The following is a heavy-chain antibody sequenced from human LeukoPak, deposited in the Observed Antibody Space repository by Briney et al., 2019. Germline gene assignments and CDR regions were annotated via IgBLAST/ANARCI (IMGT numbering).Heavy chain of an antibody. D-gene: IGHD1-26*01. CDR3: ASSGNSFFNYY. CDR1: GFTFSTYW. Sequence: ARSLRLSCAASGFTFSTYWMHWVRQAPGKGLVWVSRINSDGSSTNYADSVKGRFTISRDNAKNTLYLQMNSLRAEDTALYYCASSGNSFFNYYWGQGTLVTVSS. J-gene: IGHJ4*02. CDR2: INSDGSST. V-gene: IGHV3-74*01.